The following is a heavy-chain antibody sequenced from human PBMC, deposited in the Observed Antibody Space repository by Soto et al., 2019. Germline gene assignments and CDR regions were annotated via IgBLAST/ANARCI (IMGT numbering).Heavy chain of an antibody. J-gene: IGHJ4*02. D-gene: IGHD3-22*01. CDR3: ARDVYYYDSSGYYSPCDY. CDR2: IKQDGSEK. CDR1: GFTFSSYW. V-gene: IGHV3-7*01. Sequence: PGGSLRLSCAASGFTFSSYWMSWVRQAPGKGLEWVANIKQDGSEKYYVDSVKGRFTISRDNAKNSLYLQMNSLRAEDTAVYYCARDVYYYDSSGYYSPCDYWGQGXLVTVSS.